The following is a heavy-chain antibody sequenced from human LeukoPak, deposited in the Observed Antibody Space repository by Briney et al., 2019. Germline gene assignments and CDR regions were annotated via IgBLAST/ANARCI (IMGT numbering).Heavy chain of an antibody. CDR1: GFTFSSYE. J-gene: IGHJ6*04. CDR3: AELGITMIGGV. V-gene: IGHV3-48*03. CDR2: ISSSGSTI. Sequence: GGSLRLSCAASGFTFSSYEMNWVRQAPGKGLEWVSYISSSGSTIYYADSVKGRFTISRDNAKNSMYLQMDSLRAEDTAVYYCAELGITMIGGVWGKGTTVTVSS. D-gene: IGHD3-10*02.